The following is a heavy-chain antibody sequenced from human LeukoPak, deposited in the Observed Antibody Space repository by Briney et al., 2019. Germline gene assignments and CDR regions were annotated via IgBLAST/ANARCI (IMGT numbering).Heavy chain of an antibody. V-gene: IGHV3-43*02. J-gene: IGHJ6*03. CDR1: GFTFDDYA. CDR2: ISGDGGST. Sequence: PGGSLRLSCAASGFTFDDYAMHWVRQAPGKGLEWVSLISGDGGSTYYADSVKGRFTITRDNSKNSLYVQMNSLRTENPALYYCAESSSWNNYCMAVWGKGATVTASS. CDR3: AESSSWNNYCMAV. D-gene: IGHD6-13*01.